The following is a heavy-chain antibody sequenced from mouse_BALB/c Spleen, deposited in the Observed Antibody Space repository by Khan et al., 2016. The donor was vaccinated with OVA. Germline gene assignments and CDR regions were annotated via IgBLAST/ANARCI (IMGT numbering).Heavy chain of an antibody. CDR3: ARDKYYGRCCYARDY. D-gene: IGHD1-1*01. CDR2: LGPGSSNT. V-gene: IGHV1S41*01. CDR1: GYTFTSYW. Sequence: DLVKPGTSVKLYCKASGYTFTSYWINWIKQRPGQGLEWIGRLGPGSSNTHYNEMFKGKAALTVDTSSSTAYIQLSSLSAEDSAVYFCARDKYYGRCCYARDYWGKGTSVTVSS. J-gene: IGHJ4*01.